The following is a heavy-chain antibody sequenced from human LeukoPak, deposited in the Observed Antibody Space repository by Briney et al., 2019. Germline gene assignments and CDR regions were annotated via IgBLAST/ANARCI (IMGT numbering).Heavy chain of an antibody. CDR3: ARDLDEGLFDWLLTPYYFDY. CDR2: ISSSSSTI. V-gene: IGHV3-48*02. D-gene: IGHD3-9*01. Sequence: SGGSLRLSCAASGFTFSSYSMNWVRQAPGKGLEWVSYISSSSSTIYYADSVKGRFTISRDNAKNSLYLQMNSLRDEDTAVYYCARDLDEGLFDWLLTPYYFDYWGQGTLVTVSS. CDR1: GFTFSSYS. J-gene: IGHJ4*02.